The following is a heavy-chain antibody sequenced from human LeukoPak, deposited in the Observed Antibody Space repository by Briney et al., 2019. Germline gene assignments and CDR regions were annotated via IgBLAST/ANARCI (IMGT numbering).Heavy chain of an antibody. CDR1: GGTFSSYA. Sequence: SVKVSCKASGGTFSSYAISWVRQAPGQGLEWMGRIIPIFGIANYAQKFQGRVTITADKSTSTAYMGLSSLRSEDTAVYYCARYYYDSSGFSQTFFDCWGQGTLVTVSS. CDR2: IIPIFGIA. CDR3: ARYYYDSSGFSQTFFDC. D-gene: IGHD3-22*01. V-gene: IGHV1-69*04. J-gene: IGHJ4*02.